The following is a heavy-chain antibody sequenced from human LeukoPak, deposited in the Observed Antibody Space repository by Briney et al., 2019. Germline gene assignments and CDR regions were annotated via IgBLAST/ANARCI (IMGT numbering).Heavy chain of an antibody. D-gene: IGHD3-10*01. V-gene: IGHV3-21*01. Sequence: KSGGSLRLSCAASGFTFSSYSMNWVRQAPGKGLEWVSSISSSSSYMSYADSVKGRFTISRDNANNSLYLQMNSLRAEGTAVYYCAREVLWFGELLSWGQGTLVTVSS. CDR2: ISSSSSYM. CDR1: GFTFSSYS. J-gene: IGHJ5*02. CDR3: AREVLWFGELLS.